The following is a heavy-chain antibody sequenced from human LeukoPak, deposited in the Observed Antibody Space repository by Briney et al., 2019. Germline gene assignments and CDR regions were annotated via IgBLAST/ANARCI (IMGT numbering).Heavy chain of an antibody. CDR1: GFTFSSYW. CDR2: IKQDGSEK. D-gene: IGHD3-10*01. CDR3: ARSGLLWFGELVY. J-gene: IGHJ4*02. V-gene: IGHV3-7*01. Sequence: GGSLRLSCAVSGFTFSSYWMSWVRQAPGKGLEWVANIKQDGSEKYYVDSVKGRFTISRDNAKNSLYLQMNSLRAEDTAVYYCARSGLLWFGELVYWGQGTLVTVSS.